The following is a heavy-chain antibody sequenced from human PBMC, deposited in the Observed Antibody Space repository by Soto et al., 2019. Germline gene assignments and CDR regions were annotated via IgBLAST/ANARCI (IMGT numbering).Heavy chain of an antibody. CDR3: ARLGRDGALVLIDH. Sequence: SETLSLTCTVSGGSITSSIYHWAWIRQPPTKGLEWIGNIYYRGSTYYNPSLNSRVTISVDTSKNQFSLTLTSVTAADTAVYFCARLGRDGALVLIDHWGQAILDTVSS. J-gene: IGHJ4*02. CDR2: IYYRGST. V-gene: IGHV4-39*01. D-gene: IGHD3-10*01. CDR1: GGSITSSIYH.